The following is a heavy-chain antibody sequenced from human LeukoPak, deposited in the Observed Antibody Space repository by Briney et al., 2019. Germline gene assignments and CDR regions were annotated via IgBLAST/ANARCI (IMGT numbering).Heavy chain of an antibody. D-gene: IGHD3-10*01. V-gene: IGHV3-49*04. CDR1: GFTFGDYA. J-gene: IGHJ5*02. CDR2: IRSKPYGGTT. Sequence: GGSLRLSCTASGFTFGDYALSWVRQAPGRGLEWVGFIRSKPYGGTTEYAASVKGRFTISRDDSKSIAYLQMNSLKTEDTAVYYCTRGVSYYGSGSYYPGCFDPWGQGTLVTVSS. CDR3: TRGVSYYGSGSYYPGCFDP.